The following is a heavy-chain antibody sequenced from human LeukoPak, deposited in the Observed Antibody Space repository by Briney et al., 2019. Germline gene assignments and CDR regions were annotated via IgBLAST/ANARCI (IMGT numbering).Heavy chain of an antibody. CDR3: AKMGYGSGSLPSYDY. D-gene: IGHD3-10*01. V-gene: IGHV3-9*01. CDR1: GFNFEDNA. CDR2: ISWNSGSR. J-gene: IGHJ4*02. Sequence: GGSLRLSCAASGFNFEDNAMHWVRQVPGKGLEWVSGISWNSGSRGYADSVKGRFTISRDNAKNSLYLQMNSLRAEDTALYYCAKMGYGSGSLPSYDYWGQGTLVTVSS.